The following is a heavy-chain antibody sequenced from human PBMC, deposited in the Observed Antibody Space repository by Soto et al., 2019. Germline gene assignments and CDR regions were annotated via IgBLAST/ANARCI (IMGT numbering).Heavy chain of an antibody. CDR2: VNAGNGYT. CDR1: GYTFTSNA. CDR3: ARGAHTYGYVFDY. J-gene: IGHJ4*02. Sequence: ASVKVSCKSSGYTFTSNAIHWVRQAPGQSLEWMGWVNAGNGYTKYLQNFQGRVTITSDTSASTAYMELNSLRSEDTAVYYCARGAHTYGYVFDYWGQGTLVTVSS. V-gene: IGHV1-3*01. D-gene: IGHD5-18*01.